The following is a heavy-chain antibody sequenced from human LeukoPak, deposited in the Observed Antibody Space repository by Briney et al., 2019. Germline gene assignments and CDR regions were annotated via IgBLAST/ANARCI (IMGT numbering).Heavy chain of an antibody. CDR2: IYPGDSGP. CDR3: GMSGDRVPLQDDVFDV. D-gene: IGHD1-26*01. CDR1: GYSFTSYC. J-gene: IGHJ3*01. Sequence: GESLKISCKVSGYSFTSYCIGWVRQMPGKGREWMGIIYPGDSGPTYSPSFQGQVTISVDKSINTAYLQWSSLQASDTAMYYCGMSGDRVPLQDDVFDVWGQGTMVTVST. V-gene: IGHV5-51*01.